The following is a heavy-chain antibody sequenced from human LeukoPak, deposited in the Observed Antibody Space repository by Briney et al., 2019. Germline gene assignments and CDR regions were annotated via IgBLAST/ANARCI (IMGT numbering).Heavy chain of an antibody. V-gene: IGHV3-48*04. Sequence: QSGGSLRLSCAASGFTFSSYSMNWVRQAPGKGLEWVSYISSSSSTIYYADSVKGRFTISRDNAKNSLYLQMNSLRAEDTAVYYCARDGDSSTVPPAYYYGMDVWGQGTTVTVS. D-gene: IGHD6-13*01. CDR2: ISSSSSTI. J-gene: IGHJ6*02. CDR3: ARDGDSSTVPPAYYYGMDV. CDR1: GFTFSSYS.